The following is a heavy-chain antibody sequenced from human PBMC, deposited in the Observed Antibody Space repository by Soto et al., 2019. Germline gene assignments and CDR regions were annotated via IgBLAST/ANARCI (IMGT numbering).Heavy chain of an antibody. CDR2: IYSNDDK. Sequence: QITLKESGPTLVKPTPTLTMTCTFSGFSLSTRGVSVSWVHQPPGKPLEWLALIYSNDDKRFSTSLKSRLTSTKDTSKNQVVLTMTNMDPVDTATYYCTHIRGPRLYGMDVLGQGTTVTVSS. V-gene: IGHV2-5*01. CDR1: GFSLSTRGVS. J-gene: IGHJ6*02. CDR3: THIRGPRLYGMDV. D-gene: IGHD3-22*01.